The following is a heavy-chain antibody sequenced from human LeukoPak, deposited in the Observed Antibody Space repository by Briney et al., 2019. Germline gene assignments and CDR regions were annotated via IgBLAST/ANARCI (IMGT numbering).Heavy chain of an antibody. V-gene: IGHV3-20*04. J-gene: IGHJ4*02. CDR3: AREVLRFLEWSFWVD. D-gene: IGHD3-3*01. CDR2: INWNGGST. CDR1: GFTFDDYG. Sequence: GGSLRLSCAASGFTFDDYGMSWVRHAPGKGLEWVSGINWNGGSTGYADSVKGRFTISRDNAKNSLYLQMNSLRAEDTALYYCAREVLRFLEWSFWVDWGQGTLVTVSS.